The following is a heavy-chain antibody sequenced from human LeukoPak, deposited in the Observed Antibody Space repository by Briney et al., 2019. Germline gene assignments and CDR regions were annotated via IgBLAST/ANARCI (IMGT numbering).Heavy chain of an antibody. CDR2: IIPMFGTA. CDR1: GGTFSSYA. D-gene: IGHD2-2*02. J-gene: IGHJ4*02. V-gene: IGHV1-69*13. Sequence: GASVKVSCKASGGTFSSYAISWVRQAPRQGLEWMGEIIPMFGTANYAQKFQGRVTITADESTSTAYMELSSLRSEDTAVYYCAKGYCSSTSCYNEGAYWGQGTLVTVSS. CDR3: AKGYCSSTSCYNEGAY.